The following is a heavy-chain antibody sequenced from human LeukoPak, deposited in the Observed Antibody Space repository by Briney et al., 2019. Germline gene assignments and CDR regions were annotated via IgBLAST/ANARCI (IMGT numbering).Heavy chain of an antibody. Sequence: SETLSLTCAVYGGSFSGYYWSWFRQPPGKGLEWIGEINHSGSTNYNPSLKSRVTISVDTSKNQFSLKLSSVTAADTAVYYCATRDARSYYYDSSGDYHNWGQGTLVTVSS. CDR2: INHSGST. CDR1: GGSFSGYY. D-gene: IGHD3-22*01. J-gene: IGHJ4*02. CDR3: ATRDARSYYYDSSGDYHN. V-gene: IGHV4-34*01.